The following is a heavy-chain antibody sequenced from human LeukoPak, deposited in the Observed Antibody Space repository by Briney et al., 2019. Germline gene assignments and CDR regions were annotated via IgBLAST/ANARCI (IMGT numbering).Heavy chain of an antibody. CDR2: ISAYNGNT. CDR1: GYTFTSYG. J-gene: IGHJ4*02. Sequence: ASVKVSCKASGYTFTSYGISWVRQAPGQGLEWMGWISAYNGNTNYAQKLQGRVTMTTDTSTSTAYMELRSLRSDDTAVYYCARDPRDFYSSSWTTPGYWGQGTLVTVSS. D-gene: IGHD6-13*01. CDR3: ARDPRDFYSSSWTTPGY. V-gene: IGHV1-18*04.